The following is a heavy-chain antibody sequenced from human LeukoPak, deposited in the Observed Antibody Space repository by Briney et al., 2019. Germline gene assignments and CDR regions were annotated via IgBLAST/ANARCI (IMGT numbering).Heavy chain of an antibody. CDR3: ARELREHGVFDI. CDR2: IYSDGRT. J-gene: IGHJ3*02. CDR1: GFTVSSNY. D-gene: IGHD1-26*01. V-gene: IGHV3-53*01. Sequence: GGSLRLSCAASGFTVSSNYMTWVRQAPGKGLEWVSEIYSDGRTYYAASVKGRFSISRDNSKNTVYLQMNSLRAEDTAVYYCARELREHGVFDIWGQGTMVIVSS.